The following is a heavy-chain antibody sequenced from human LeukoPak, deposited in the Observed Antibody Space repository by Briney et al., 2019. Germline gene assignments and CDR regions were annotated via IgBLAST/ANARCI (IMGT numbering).Heavy chain of an antibody. CDR1: GYTFTNYG. CDR2: ITVDNGHT. Sequence: ASVKVSCKASGYTFTNYGVRWVGQAPGQGLEGMGWITVDNGHTHYPQNFPGRVNIPTDQSTNPVYMELRSLRSDDTAVYYCARGASYDYVWKSYRYYDFWGQGTLVTVSS. CDR3: ARGASYDYVWKSYRYYDF. D-gene: IGHD3-16*02. V-gene: IGHV1-18*01. J-gene: IGHJ4*02.